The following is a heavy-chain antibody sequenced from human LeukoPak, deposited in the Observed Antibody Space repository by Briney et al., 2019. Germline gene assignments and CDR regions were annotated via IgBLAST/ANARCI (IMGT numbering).Heavy chain of an antibody. Sequence: GGSLRLSCAASGFSLSAHGIHWVRQAPGKGLEWLAAIPSDGLRAYYEGSVKARFTVSRDQNTVFLRMYSLRPEDTAVYFCARGGGSGYSYGSWYYFDYWGQGTLVTVSS. CDR2: IPSDGLRA. D-gene: IGHD5-18*01. CDR1: GFSLSAHG. CDR3: ARGGGSGYSYGSWYYFDY. J-gene: IGHJ4*02. V-gene: IGHV3-30*03.